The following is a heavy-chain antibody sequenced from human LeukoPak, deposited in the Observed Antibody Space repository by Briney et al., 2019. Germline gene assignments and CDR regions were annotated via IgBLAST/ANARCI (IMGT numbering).Heavy chain of an antibody. CDR3: ALGATSWDYFDY. D-gene: IGHD1-26*01. V-gene: IGHV3-23*01. J-gene: IGHJ4*02. Sequence: PGGSLRLSCAASGFTFSSFAMTWVRQAPGKGLEWVSAISGSGGTTYYADSVKGRFTISRDNSKNTLYLQMNSLRAEDTAVYYCALGATSWDYFDYWGQGTLVTVSS. CDR1: GFTFSSFA. CDR2: ISGSGGTT.